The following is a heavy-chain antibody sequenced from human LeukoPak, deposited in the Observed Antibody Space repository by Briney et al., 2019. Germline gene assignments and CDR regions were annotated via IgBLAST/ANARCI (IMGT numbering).Heavy chain of an antibody. V-gene: IGHV1-69*06. CDR3: ARGLGSGYDYGYYFDY. D-gene: IGHD5-12*01. CDR2: IIPIFGTA. J-gene: IGHJ4*02. CDR1: GGTFSSYA. Sequence: ASVKVSCKASGGTFSSYAISWVRQAPGQGLEWMGGIIPIFGTANYAQKFQGRVTITADKSTSTAYMELSSLRSEDTAVYYCARGLGSGYDYGYYFDYWGQGTLVTVSS.